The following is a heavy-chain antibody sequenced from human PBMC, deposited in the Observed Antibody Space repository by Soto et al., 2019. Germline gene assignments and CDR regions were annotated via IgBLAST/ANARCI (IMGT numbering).Heavy chain of an antibody. CDR2: ILPLFGTT. V-gene: IGHV1-69*06. D-gene: IGHD3-16*01. CDR1: GGYFNNRQTLNSYP. J-gene: IGHJ6*02. CDR3: AKSWGGEISYYYYARGV. Sequence: QVQVVQSGAEVKRPGSSVNVSCKASGGYFNNRQTLNSYPISWVRQAPGPGLEWMGGILPLFGTTNYAQRVQRRVTITADKSTSTTYLELTNVTSDDTAVYYCAKSWGGEISYYYYARGVWCQGTTASVSS.